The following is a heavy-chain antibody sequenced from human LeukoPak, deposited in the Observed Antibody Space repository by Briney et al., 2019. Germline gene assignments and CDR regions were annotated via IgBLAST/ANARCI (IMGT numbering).Heavy chain of an antibody. CDR1: GFTFSSYG. V-gene: IGHV3-23*01. CDR2: ISGSGGST. J-gene: IGHJ6*02. Sequence: GGSLRLSCVASGFTFSSYGMQWVRQAPGKGLEWVSAISGSGGSTYYADSVKGRFTISRDNSKNTLYLQMNSLRAEDTAVYYCAKDRAEYSSGWYHADYYYYGMDVWGQGTTVTVSS. CDR3: AKDRAEYSSGWYHADYYYYGMDV. D-gene: IGHD6-19*01.